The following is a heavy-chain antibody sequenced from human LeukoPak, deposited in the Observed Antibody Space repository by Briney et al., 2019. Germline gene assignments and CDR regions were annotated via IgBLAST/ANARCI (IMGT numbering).Heavy chain of an antibody. V-gene: IGHV4-34*01. D-gene: IGHD3-3*01. CDR3: ARGQVLSVGFDY. J-gene: IGHJ4*02. CDR2: INHSGST. Sequence: SETLSLTCAVYGGSFSGYYWSWIRQPPGKGLEWIGEINHSGSTNYNPSLKSRVTISVDTSKNQFSLKLSSVTAADTAVYYCARGQVLSVGFDYWGQGTLVTVSS. CDR1: GGSFSGYY.